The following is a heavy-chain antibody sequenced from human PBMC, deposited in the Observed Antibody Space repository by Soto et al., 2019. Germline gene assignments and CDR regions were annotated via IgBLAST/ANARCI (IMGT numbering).Heavy chain of an antibody. V-gene: IGHV3-33*01. CDR2: IWYDGSNT. CDR3: SRGRGYTYGILDY. J-gene: IGHJ4*02. Sequence: QVQLVESGGGVVQPGGSLRLSCLASGFTFSSYAMHWVRQTPGKGLEWVALIWYDGSNTYYADSVMGRFTISRDNSQNTLFLQMNSLRVEDTAIFYCSRGRGYTYGILDYWGQGTVVTVS. CDR1: GFTFSSYA. D-gene: IGHD5-18*01.